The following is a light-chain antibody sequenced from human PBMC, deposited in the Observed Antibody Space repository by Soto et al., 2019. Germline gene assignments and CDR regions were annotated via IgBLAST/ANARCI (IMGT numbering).Light chain of an antibody. CDR3: QQYGSSPRT. CDR2: GAS. CDR1: QSISSNY. V-gene: IGKV3-20*01. J-gene: IGKJ1*01. Sequence: EIVLTQSPGTLSMSPGERATLSCRDSQSISSNYLAWYQQKPGQAPRLLIYGASSMATGIPARFSGSGSGTDFTLTISRLEAEDFAVYYCQQYGSSPRTFGQGTKVEFK.